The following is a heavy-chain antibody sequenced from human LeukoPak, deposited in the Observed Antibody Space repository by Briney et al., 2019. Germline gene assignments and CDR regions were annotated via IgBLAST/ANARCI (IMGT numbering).Heavy chain of an antibody. D-gene: IGHD6-13*01. Sequence: PSETLSLTCTVSGGSISSYYWSWIRQPPGKGLEWIGYIYYSGSTNYNPSLKSRVTISVDTSKNQFSLKLSSVTAADTAVYYCARDEAAAGPSYYFDYWGQGTLVTVSS. CDR3: ARDEAAAGPSYYFDY. V-gene: IGHV4-59*01. J-gene: IGHJ4*02. CDR2: IYYSGST. CDR1: GGSISSYY.